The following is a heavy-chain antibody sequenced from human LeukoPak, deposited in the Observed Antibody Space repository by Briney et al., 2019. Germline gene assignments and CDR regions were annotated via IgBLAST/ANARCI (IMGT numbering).Heavy chain of an antibody. CDR3: ARETGYSSGWYDY. J-gene: IGHJ4*02. CDR1: GGSFSGYY. CDR2: INHSGST. V-gene: IGHV4-34*01. D-gene: IGHD6-19*01. Sequence: PSETLSLTCAVYGGSFSGYYLTWIRQPPGRGLEWIGEINHSGSTNYNPSLKSRVTISVDTSKNQFSLKLSSVTAADTAVYYCARETGYSSGWYDYWGQGTLVTVSS.